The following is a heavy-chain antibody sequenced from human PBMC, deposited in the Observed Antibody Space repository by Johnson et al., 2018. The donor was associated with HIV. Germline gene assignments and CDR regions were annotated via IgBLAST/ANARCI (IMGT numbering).Heavy chain of an antibody. CDR3: ARMTTTVSHHDGFDI. V-gene: IGHV3-66*01. CDR2: IYSGDST. D-gene: IGHD4-17*01. CDR1: GFTVSSNY. J-gene: IGHJ3*02. Sequence: EVQLVESGGGLVQPGGSLRLSCAASGFTVSSNYMSWVRQAPGKGLEWVSVIYSGDSTSYADSVKGRFTISRDNSTNTLYIQMNRLRAEDTAVNYCARMTTTVSHHDGFDIWGQGTMVTVSS.